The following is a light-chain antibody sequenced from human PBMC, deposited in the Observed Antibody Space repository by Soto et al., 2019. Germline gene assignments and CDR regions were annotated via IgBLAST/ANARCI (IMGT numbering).Light chain of an antibody. CDR1: QDINKN. V-gene: IGKV1-33*01. J-gene: IGKJ5*01. CDR3: QQYESLPLT. CDR2: DAS. Sequence: DIQMTQSPSSLSASVGYRVTITGQASQDINKNLIWYQQKPGKAPKLLIYDASDLGTGVPSRFSGSGSGTGFTFTISSLQPEDFATYYCQQYESLPLTFGQGTRLEIK.